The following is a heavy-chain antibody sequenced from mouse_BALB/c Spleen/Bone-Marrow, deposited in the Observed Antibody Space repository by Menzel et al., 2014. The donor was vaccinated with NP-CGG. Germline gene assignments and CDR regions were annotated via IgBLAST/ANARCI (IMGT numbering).Heavy chain of an antibody. D-gene: IGHD4-1*01. CDR2: INPSNGGT. J-gene: IGHJ2*01. CDR3: TRWRIWEGFDY. CDR1: GYTFTSYY. V-gene: IGHV1S81*02. Sequence: QVQLKQSGAELVKPGASVKLSCKASGYTFTSYYMYWVKQRPGQGLEWIGEINPSNGGTNFDEKFKSKATLTVDKSSSTAYMQRSSRTSEDAAVYYCTRWRIWEGFDYWGQGTTLTVSS.